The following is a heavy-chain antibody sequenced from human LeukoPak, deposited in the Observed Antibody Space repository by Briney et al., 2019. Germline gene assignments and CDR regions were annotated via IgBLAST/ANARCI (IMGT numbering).Heavy chain of an antibody. V-gene: IGHV3-48*03. Sequence: GGSLRLSCAASGFTFDDYAMNWVRQAPGKGLEWVSYITSRGSTIYYADSVKGRFTMSRDNAKNSLYLQMNSLRAEDTAVYYCATSSAYYYFDFDYWGQGTLVTVSS. CDR3: ATSSAYYYFDFDY. J-gene: IGHJ4*02. CDR1: GFTFDDYA. CDR2: ITSRGSTI. D-gene: IGHD3-22*01.